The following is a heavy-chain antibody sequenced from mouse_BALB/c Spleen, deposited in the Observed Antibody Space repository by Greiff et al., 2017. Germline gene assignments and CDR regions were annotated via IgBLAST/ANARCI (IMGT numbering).Heavy chain of an antibody. CDR1: GFNIKDTY. D-gene: IGHD2-4*01. V-gene: IGHV14-3*02. J-gene: IGHJ2*01. Sequence: VQLKESGAELVKPGASVKLSCTASGFNIKDTYMHWVKQRPEQGLEWIGRIDPANGNTKYDPKFQGKATITADTSSNTAYLQLSSLTSEDTAVYYCARGGYDYDGEDFDYWGQGTTLTVSS. CDR3: ARGGYDYDGEDFDY. CDR2: IDPANGNT.